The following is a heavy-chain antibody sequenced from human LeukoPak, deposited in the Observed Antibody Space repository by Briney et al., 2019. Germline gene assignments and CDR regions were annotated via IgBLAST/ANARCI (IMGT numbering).Heavy chain of an antibody. CDR3: ATTSTTYCSGGSCFDY. V-gene: IGHV3-7*03. Sequence: GGSLRLSCAASGFTFSSYGMHWVRQAPGKGLEWVANIKQDGSEKYYVDSVKGRFTISRDNAKNSLYLQMNSLRAEDTAVYYCATTSTTYCSGGSCFDYWGQGTLVTVSS. J-gene: IGHJ4*02. CDR2: IKQDGSEK. CDR1: GFTFSSYG. D-gene: IGHD2-15*01.